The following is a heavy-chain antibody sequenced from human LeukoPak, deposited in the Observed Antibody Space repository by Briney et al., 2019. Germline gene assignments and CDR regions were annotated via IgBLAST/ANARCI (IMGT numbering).Heavy chain of an antibody. V-gene: IGHV4-59*01. Sequence: SETLSLTCTVSGGSISSYYWSWIRQPPGKGLEWIGYIYYSGSTNYNPSLKSRVTISVDTSKNQFSLKLSSVTAADTAVYYCARAGDSSSWYPRYFDYWGQGTLVTVSS. CDR2: IYYSGST. CDR3: ARAGDSSSWYPRYFDY. J-gene: IGHJ4*02. CDR1: GGSISSYY. D-gene: IGHD6-13*01.